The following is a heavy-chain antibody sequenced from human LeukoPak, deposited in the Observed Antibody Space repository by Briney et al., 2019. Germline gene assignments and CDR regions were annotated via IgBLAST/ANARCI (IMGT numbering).Heavy chain of an antibody. D-gene: IGHD3-9*01. Sequence: SETLSLTCTVSGYSISNGYFWGWIRQPPGKGLECIGTIYHSGSIYYNPSLKGRVTISVDTSKNQFSLKLNSLTAADTAVYYCARFVHYDILTGFFDYWGQGTLVTVSS. J-gene: IGHJ4*02. CDR1: GYSISNGYF. V-gene: IGHV4-38-2*02. CDR3: ARFVHYDILTGFFDY. CDR2: IYHSGSI.